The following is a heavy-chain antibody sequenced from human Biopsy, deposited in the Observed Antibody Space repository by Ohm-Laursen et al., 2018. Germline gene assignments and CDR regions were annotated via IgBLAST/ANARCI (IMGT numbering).Heavy chain of an antibody. V-gene: IGHV3-9*01. Sequence: SLRLSCAASGFSFDNRVMHWVRQAPGKGLEWVSGISWNSDSIGYADSVKGRFTISRDNAKNSLYLQMNSLRSEDTALYYCAKDRYPSSWHYYYGMDVWGQGTTVTVSS. CDR1: GFSFDNRV. CDR2: ISWNSDSI. J-gene: IGHJ6*02. CDR3: AKDRYPSSWHYYYGMDV. D-gene: IGHD6-13*01.